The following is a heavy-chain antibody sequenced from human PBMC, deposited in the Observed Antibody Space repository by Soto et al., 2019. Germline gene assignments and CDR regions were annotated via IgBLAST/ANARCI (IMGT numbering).Heavy chain of an antibody. V-gene: IGHV4-34*01. CDR1: SGSFSGYY. CDR2: INHSGST. Sequence: QVQLQQWGAGLLKPSETLSLTCAVYSGSFSGYYWSWIRQPPGKGLEWIGEINHSGSTNYNPSLKSRVTISVDTSKNQFSLKLSSVTAADTAVYYCARGSQHYGDLDYWGQGTLVTVSS. D-gene: IGHD4-17*01. CDR3: ARGSQHYGDLDY. J-gene: IGHJ4*02.